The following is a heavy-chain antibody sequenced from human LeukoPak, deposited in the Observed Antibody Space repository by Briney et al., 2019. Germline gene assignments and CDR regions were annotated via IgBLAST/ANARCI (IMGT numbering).Heavy chain of an antibody. CDR1: GGSISSSSYY. V-gene: IGHV4-39*02. Sequence: SETLSLTCTVSGGSISSSSYYWGWIRQPPGKGLEWIGSIYYSGSTYYNPSLKSRVTISVDTSKNQFSLKLSSVTAADTAVYYCARDPNSGVLGDIWGQGTMVTVSS. CDR3: ARDPNSGVLGDI. CDR2: IYYSGST. D-gene: IGHD1-26*01. J-gene: IGHJ3*02.